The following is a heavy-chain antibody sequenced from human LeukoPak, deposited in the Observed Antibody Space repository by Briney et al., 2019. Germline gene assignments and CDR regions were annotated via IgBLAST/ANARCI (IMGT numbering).Heavy chain of an antibody. CDR1: GYTLTELS. J-gene: IGHJ4*02. CDR2: FDPEDGET. V-gene: IGHV1-24*01. D-gene: IGHD2-2*01. CDR3: ATGVTNRYCSSTSCYAY. Sequence: ASVKVSCKVSGYTLTELSMHWVRQAPGKGLEWMGGFDPEDGETIYAQKFQGRVTMTEDTSTDTAYMELSSLRSEDTAVYYCATGVTNRYCSSTSCYAYRGQGTLVTVSS.